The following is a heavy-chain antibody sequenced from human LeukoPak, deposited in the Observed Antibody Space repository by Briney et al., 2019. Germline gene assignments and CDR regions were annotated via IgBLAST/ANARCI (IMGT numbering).Heavy chain of an antibody. CDR2: MNPNSGNT. CDR3: ARGHPKSITMIVVVIIGYDAFDI. Sequence: ASVKVSCKASGYTFTSYDINWVRQATGQGLEWMGWMNPNSGNTGYAQKFQGRVTMTRNTSISTAYMELSSLRSEDTAVYYCARGHPKSITMIVVVIIGYDAFDIWGQGTMVTVSS. D-gene: IGHD3-22*01. J-gene: IGHJ3*02. V-gene: IGHV1-8*01. CDR1: GYTFTSYD.